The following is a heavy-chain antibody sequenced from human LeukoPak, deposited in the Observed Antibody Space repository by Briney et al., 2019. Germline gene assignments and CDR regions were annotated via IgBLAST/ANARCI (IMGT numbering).Heavy chain of an antibody. D-gene: IGHD1-26*01. CDR3: ARSQSGSYYFYFDS. J-gene: IGHJ4*02. CDR2: IYYSGST. CDR1: GGSISNDY. Sequence: SETLSLTCTVSGGSISNDYWSWIRQPPGKGLEWIGYIYYSGSTNYNPSLKSRVTTSVDTSKNQFSLKLSSVTAADTAVYYCARSQSGSYYFYFDSWGQGTLVTVSS. V-gene: IGHV4-59*08.